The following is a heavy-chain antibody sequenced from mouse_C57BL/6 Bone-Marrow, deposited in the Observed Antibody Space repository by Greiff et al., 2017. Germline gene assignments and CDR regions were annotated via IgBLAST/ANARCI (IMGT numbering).Heavy chain of an antibody. CDR3: ASKTVVDAMDY. CDR2: IGPEDGET. J-gene: IGHJ4*01. V-gene: IGHV14-2*01. D-gene: IGHD1-1*01. Sequence: VQLQQSGAELVKPGASVKLSCTASGFNIKDYYMHWVKQRTEQGLEWIGRIGPEDGETKYAPKFPGKATITADTSSNTAYLQLSSLTSEDTAVYYCASKTVVDAMDYWGQGTSVTVSA. CDR1: GFNIKDYY.